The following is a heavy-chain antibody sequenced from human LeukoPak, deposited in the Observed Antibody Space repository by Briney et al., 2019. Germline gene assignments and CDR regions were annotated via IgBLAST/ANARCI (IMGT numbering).Heavy chain of an antibody. CDR2: INSDGSST. J-gene: IGHJ4*02. Sequence: PGGSLRLSCAASGFTFSSCWIQWVRQAPGKGLVWVSRINSDGSSTSHADSVKGRFTISRDNAKNTLSLQMNSLRAEDTAVYYCAREGYSGPYLDYWGQGTLVTVSS. CDR1: GFTFSSCW. CDR3: AREGYSGPYLDY. D-gene: IGHD4-11*01. V-gene: IGHV3-74*01.